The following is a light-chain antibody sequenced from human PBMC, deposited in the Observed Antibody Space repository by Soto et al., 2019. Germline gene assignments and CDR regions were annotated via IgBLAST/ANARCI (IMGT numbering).Light chain of an antibody. J-gene: IGLJ2*01. Sequence: QPVLTQSPSASASLGASVKLTCTLSSGHSSYAIAWHQQQPEKGPRYLMKLNSDGSHSKGDGIPDRFSGSSSGAERYLTISSLQPEDEADYYCQTWGTGIQGVFGGGTKLTVL. CDR2: LNSDGSH. CDR3: QTWGTGIQGV. CDR1: SGHSSYA. V-gene: IGLV4-69*01.